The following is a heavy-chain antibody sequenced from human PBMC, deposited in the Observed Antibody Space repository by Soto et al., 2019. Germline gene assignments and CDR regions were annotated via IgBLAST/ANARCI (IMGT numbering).Heavy chain of an antibody. D-gene: IGHD3-16*02. CDR2: IYSGGST. V-gene: IGHV3-66*01. Sequence: GGSLRLSCAASGFTVSSNYMSWVRQAPGKGLEWVSVIYSGGSTYYADSVKGRFTTSRDNSKNTLYLQMNSLRAEDTAVYYCARDHYDYIWGSYRYTVDYYYYYMDVWGKGTTVTVSS. CDR1: GFTVSSNY. CDR3: ARDHYDYIWGSYRYTVDYYYYYMDV. J-gene: IGHJ6*03.